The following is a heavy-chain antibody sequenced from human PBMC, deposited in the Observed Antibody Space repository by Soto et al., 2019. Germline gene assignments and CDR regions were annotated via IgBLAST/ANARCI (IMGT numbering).Heavy chain of an antibody. CDR2: IDWDDDK. CDR3: ARSGHSSGWSNPYYFDY. CDR1: GFSLDSAGMC. V-gene: IGHV2-70*11. D-gene: IGHD6-19*01. Sequence: SGPTLVNPTQTLTLTCTFSGFSLDSAGMCVTWIRQPPGKALEWLARIDWDDDKYYSVSLRTRLTISKDTSKNQVVLTMTNMDPVDTATYYCARSGHSSGWSNPYYFDYWGQGTLVTVSS. J-gene: IGHJ4*02.